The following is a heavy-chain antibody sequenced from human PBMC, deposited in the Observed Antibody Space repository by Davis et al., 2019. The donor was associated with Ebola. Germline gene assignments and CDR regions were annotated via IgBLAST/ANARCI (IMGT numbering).Heavy chain of an antibody. D-gene: IGHD6-19*01. CDR1: GGAIDIYY. CDR2: ISHGGNT. J-gene: IGHJ4*02. Sequence: PGGSLRLSCTVSGGAIDIYYWTWVRQPPGKGLEWIGYISHGGNTNYNPSLKSRVTISVDTSKNQFSLELRSVTVADTAVYYCARGQWLAYYLDNWGQGTQVTVPS. CDR3: ARGQWLAYYLDN. V-gene: IGHV4-59*01.